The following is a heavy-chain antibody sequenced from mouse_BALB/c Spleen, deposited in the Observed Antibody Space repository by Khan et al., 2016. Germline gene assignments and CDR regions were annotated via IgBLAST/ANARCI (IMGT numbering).Heavy chain of an antibody. CDR2: IDPENGDT. CDR3: NGNYYFDY. D-gene: IGHD2-1*01. Sequence: EVQLQESGAELVRSGASVKLSCTASGFNIKDYYMHWVKQRPEQGLEWIGWIDPENGDTEYAPKFQGKATMTADTSSNTAYLQLSSLTSEDTDVYYCNGNYYFDYWGQGTTLTVSS. J-gene: IGHJ2*01. V-gene: IGHV14-4*02. CDR1: GFNIKDYY.